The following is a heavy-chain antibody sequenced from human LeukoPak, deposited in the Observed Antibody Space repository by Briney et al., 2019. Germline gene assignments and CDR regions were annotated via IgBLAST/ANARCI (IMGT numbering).Heavy chain of an antibody. Sequence: ASVKVSCKASGYTFTDYYRHWVRQAPGQGGEWMGWINPNSGGTNYAQKFQGGVTLTMDTSISTAYMELTSPRSDDTAVYSSARPRQRATGSYSALDSWGQGTLVTVSS. CDR2: INPNSGGT. CDR1: GYTFTDYY. CDR3: ARPRQRATGSYSALDS. V-gene: IGHV1-2*02. D-gene: IGHD1-26*01. J-gene: IGHJ4*02.